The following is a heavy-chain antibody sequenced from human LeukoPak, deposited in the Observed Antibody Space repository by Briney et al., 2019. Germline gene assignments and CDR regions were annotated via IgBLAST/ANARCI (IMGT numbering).Heavy chain of an antibody. V-gene: IGHV4-30-4*07. CDR2: IYYSGST. CDR1: GGSISSGGYS. D-gene: IGHD3-22*01. J-gene: IGHJ4*02. Sequence: SQTLSLTCAVSGGSISSGGYSWSWIRQPPGKGLEWIGYIYYSGSTYYNPSLKSRVTISVDTSKNQFSLKLSSVTAADTAVYYCARGTYYYDSSGYPFFDYWGQGTLVTVSS. CDR3: ARGTYYYDSSGYPFFDY.